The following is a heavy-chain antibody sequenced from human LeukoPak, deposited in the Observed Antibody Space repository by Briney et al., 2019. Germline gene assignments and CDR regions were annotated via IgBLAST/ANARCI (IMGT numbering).Heavy chain of an antibody. CDR1: GYTFTGHY. CDR3: ARRGDYYDSSGYEGFEY. V-gene: IGHV1-2*02. CDR2: INPNSGGT. D-gene: IGHD3-22*01. Sequence: ASVKVSCKASGYTFTGHYMHWVRQAPGQGLEWMGWINPNSGGTNFPQKFQGRVTMTRDTSISTAYMELSRLRSDDTAVYYCARRGDYYDSSGYEGFEYWGQGTLVTVSS. J-gene: IGHJ4*02.